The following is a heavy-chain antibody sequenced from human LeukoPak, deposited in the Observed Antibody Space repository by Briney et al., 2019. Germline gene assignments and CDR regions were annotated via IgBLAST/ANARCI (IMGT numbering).Heavy chain of an antibody. Sequence: PSETLSLTCTVSGGSISSNSYYWGWIRQPPGKGLDYIGSIHYTGSTYYNPSLKSRVTISLDTSKNQFSLKLTSVTAADTAVYYCARGSPYDYWGQGTLVTVSS. J-gene: IGHJ4*02. V-gene: IGHV4-39*01. CDR3: ARGSPYDY. CDR1: GGSISSNSYY. CDR2: IHYTGST.